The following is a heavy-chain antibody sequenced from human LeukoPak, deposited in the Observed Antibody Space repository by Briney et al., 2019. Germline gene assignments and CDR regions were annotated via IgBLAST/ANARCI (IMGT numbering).Heavy chain of an antibody. CDR1: DYTFTNYG. J-gene: IGHJ4*02. CDR3: ARTNLDCKNGVCYDY. Sequence: ASVKVSCKASDYTFTNYGVGWVRQAPGQGLEWMGWISAYNGKTYYAQKFQGRVTVTTDTSTSTAYMDLRSLRSDDTAVYYCARTNLDCKNGVCYDYWGQGTPVTVSS. V-gene: IGHV1-18*01. CDR2: ISAYNGKT. D-gene: IGHD2-8*01.